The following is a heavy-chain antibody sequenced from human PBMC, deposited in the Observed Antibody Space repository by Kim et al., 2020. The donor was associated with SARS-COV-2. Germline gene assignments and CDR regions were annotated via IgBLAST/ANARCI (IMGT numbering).Heavy chain of an antibody. CDR3: ANLADIAALLDAFDI. V-gene: IGHV3-30*02. J-gene: IGHJ3*02. Sequence: DPCKRRFTISRDNSNNTLYLQMNGLRAEDTALYYCANLADIAALLDAFDIWGQGTMVTVSS. D-gene: IGHD6-13*01.